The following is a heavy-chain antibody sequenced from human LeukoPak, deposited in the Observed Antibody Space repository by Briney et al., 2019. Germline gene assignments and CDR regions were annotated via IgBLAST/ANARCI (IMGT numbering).Heavy chain of an antibody. CDR1: EYTFTNYW. CDR2: IYPGGSDS. D-gene: IGHD6-13*01. V-gene: IGHV5-51*01. CDR3: ARREGTAYSSSWYPFDL. J-gene: IGHJ4*02. Sequence: GESLKISCKASEYTFTNYWIAWVRQLPGKGLEYMGIIYPGGSDSRYTPSFQGQVTISADKSIRTAYLQWSSLKASDTAMYYCARREGTAYSSSWYPFDLWGQGTMVTVSS.